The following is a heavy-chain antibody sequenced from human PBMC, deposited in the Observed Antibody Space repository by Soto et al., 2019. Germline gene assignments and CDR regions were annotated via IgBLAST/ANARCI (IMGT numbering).Heavy chain of an antibody. V-gene: IGHV3-53*01. D-gene: IGHD5-12*01. CDR2: IYSGGST. J-gene: IGHJ4*02. CDR1: MFTFSTNY. Sequence: ESLTLSCPASMFTFSTNYMSWVRHAPGEGLEWVSVIYSGGSTYYADSSKARFTISRDNSKNTLYLQINSWRAEDTAVYYCGRSYGGYDTPFDYWGQGTLVTVSS. CDR3: GRSYGGYDTPFDY.